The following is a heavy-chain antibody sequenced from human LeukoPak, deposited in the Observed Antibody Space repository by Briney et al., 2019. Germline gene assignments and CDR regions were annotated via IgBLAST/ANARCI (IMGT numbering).Heavy chain of an antibody. D-gene: IGHD5-18*01. Sequence: ASVKVSCKASGYTFTSCGISWVRQAPGQGLEWMGWISAYNGNTNYAQKLQGRVTMTTDTSTSTAYMELRSLRSDDTAVYYCARAHPVDTAMVLNWFDPWGQGTLVTVSS. CDR2: ISAYNGNT. V-gene: IGHV1-18*01. CDR1: GYTFTSCG. J-gene: IGHJ5*02. CDR3: ARAHPVDTAMVLNWFDP.